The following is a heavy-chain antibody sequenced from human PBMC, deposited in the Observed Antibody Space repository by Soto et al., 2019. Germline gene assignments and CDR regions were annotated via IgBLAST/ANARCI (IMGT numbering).Heavy chain of an antibody. CDR1: GFTFSLYS. Sequence: EVQLVESGGGLVQPGGSLRLSCAASGFTFSLYSMSWVRQAPGKGLEWVSYISRSSTGIHYADSVKGRFTISRDDATNSMHLQMNSLRDGDTALYCCARAVTWGLDVWGQGTTVSISS. CDR3: ARAVTWGLDV. J-gene: IGHJ6*02. D-gene: IGHD3-10*01. V-gene: IGHV3-48*02. CDR2: ISRSSTGI.